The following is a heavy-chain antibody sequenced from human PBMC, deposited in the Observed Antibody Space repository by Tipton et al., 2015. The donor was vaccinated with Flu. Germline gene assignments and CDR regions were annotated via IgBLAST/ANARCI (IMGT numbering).Heavy chain of an antibody. Sequence: GSLRLSCAASGFTFDTYDMHWVRRVPGKTLEWVSGIGSVGDTHYVDSVKGRFTISRDNAKNSLYLQMSSLRAGDTAVYYCTRGPLPDSDWYNGMDVWGQGTTVTVSS. J-gene: IGHJ6*02. D-gene: IGHD1/OR15-1a*01. CDR1: GFTFDTYD. CDR2: IGSVGDT. V-gene: IGHV3-13*01. CDR3: TRGPLPDSDWYNGMDV.